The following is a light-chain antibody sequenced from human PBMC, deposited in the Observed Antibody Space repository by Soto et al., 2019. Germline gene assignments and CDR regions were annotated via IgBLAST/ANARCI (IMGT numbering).Light chain of an antibody. V-gene: IGLV2-14*01. Sequence: SGLTQPASVSGSPGQSITISCTGTSSDVGGHNYVSWYQQHPGKAPKVMIYEVSNRPSGVSNRFSGSKSGNTASLTISGLQAEDEADYYCSAYTSSSTFYVFGTGTKVTVL. CDR1: SSDVGGHNY. CDR2: EVS. CDR3: SAYTSSSTFYV. J-gene: IGLJ1*01.